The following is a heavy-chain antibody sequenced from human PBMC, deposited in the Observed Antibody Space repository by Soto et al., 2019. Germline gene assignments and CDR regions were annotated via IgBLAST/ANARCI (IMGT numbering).Heavy chain of an antibody. CDR1: GYTVTGYY. J-gene: IGHJ6*02. Sequence: VKVSCEASGYTVTGYYMHWVRQAPGQGLEWMGWINPNSGGTNYAQKFQGWVTMTRDTSISTAYMELSRLRSDDTAVYYCARDQMVAATPDYYYYGMDVWGQGTTVTVSS. CDR2: INPNSGGT. V-gene: IGHV1-2*04. CDR3: ARDQMVAATPDYYYYGMDV. D-gene: IGHD2-15*01.